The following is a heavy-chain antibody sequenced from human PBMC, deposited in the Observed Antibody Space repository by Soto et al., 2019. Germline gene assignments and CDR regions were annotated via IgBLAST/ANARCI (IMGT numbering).Heavy chain of an antibody. J-gene: IGHJ3*02. CDR1: GFTFSSYS. CDR2: ISSSSSYI. D-gene: IGHD6-19*01. V-gene: IGHV3-21*01. CDR3: ARTAVAPDAFDI. Sequence: EVQLVESGGGLVKPGGSLRLSCAASGFTFSSYSMNWVRQAPGKGLEWVSSISSSSSYIYYADSVKGRFTISRDNAKNSLYRQMNSLRAEDTAVYYCARTAVAPDAFDIWGQVTIVTFSS.